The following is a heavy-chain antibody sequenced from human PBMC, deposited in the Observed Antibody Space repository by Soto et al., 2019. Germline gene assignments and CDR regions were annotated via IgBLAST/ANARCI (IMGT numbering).Heavy chain of an antibody. CDR1: GGSISSYY. CDR2: IYYSGST. CDR3: AGLSYGDYP. J-gene: IGHJ5*02. Sequence: PSETLSLTCTVSGGSISSYYWSWIRQPPGKGLEWIGYIYYSGSTNYNPSLKSRVTISVDTSKNQFSLKLSSVTAADTAVYYCAGLSYGDYPWGQGTLVTVSS. D-gene: IGHD4-17*01. V-gene: IGHV4-59*01.